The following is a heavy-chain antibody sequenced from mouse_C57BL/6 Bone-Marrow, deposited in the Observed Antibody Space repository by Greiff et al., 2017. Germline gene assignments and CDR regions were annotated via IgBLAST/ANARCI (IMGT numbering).Heavy chain of an antibody. Sequence: QVQLQQPGAELVMPGASVKLSCKASGYTFTSYWMHWVKQRPGQGLEWIGEIDPSDSYTNYNQKFKGKFTLTLDKSSSTAYMQLSSLTSEDSAVYYCARTAYYSNYGAMDYWGQGTSVTVSS. CDR2: IDPSDSYT. J-gene: IGHJ4*01. CDR3: ARTAYYSNYGAMDY. D-gene: IGHD2-5*01. CDR1: GYTFTSYW. V-gene: IGHV1-69*01.